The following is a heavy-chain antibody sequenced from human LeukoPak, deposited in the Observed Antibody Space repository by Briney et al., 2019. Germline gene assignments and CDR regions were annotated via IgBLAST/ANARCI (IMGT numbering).Heavy chain of an antibody. CDR1: GFAVSSNY. V-gene: IGHV3-66*01. Sequence: GGSLRLSCAASGFAVSSNYMSWVRQAPGKGLEWVSVIYSGGSTYYADSVKGRFTISRDNSKNTLYLQMNSLRAEDTAVYYCAREKYSYGMDVWGQGTTVTVSS. J-gene: IGHJ6*01. D-gene: IGHD2/OR15-2a*01. CDR3: AREKYSYGMDV. CDR2: IYSGGST.